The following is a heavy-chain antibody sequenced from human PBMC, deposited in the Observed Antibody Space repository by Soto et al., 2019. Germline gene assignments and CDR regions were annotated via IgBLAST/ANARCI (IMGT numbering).Heavy chain of an antibody. V-gene: IGHV4-31*03. J-gene: IGHJ4*02. Sequence: SETLSLTCTVSGGSISSGGYYWSWIRQHPGKGLEWIGYIYYSGSTYYNPSLKSRVTISVDTSKNQFSLKLSSVTAADTAVYYCARDLRGYSGYGIYYFDYWGQGTLVTVS. D-gene: IGHD5-12*01. CDR3: ARDLRGYSGYGIYYFDY. CDR2: IYYSGST. CDR1: GGSISSGGYY.